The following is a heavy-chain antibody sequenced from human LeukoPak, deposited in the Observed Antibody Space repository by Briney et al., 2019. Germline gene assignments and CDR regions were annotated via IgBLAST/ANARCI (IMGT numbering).Heavy chain of an antibody. CDR1: GFTFSNYD. D-gene: IGHD1-26*01. J-gene: IGHJ4*02. V-gene: IGHV3-13*04. Sequence: PRGSLRLSCAASGFTFSNYDMHWVRQTIGKGLEWVSIIGFAGDTYYPGSVRGRFTISRENAKNSLYLQMNSLRVEDTALYFCARGADAAYDYWGQGTLGTVSS. CDR2: IGFAGDT. CDR3: ARGADAAYDY.